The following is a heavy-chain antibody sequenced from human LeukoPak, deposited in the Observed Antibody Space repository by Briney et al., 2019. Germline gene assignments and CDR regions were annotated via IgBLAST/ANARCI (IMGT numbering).Heavy chain of an antibody. Sequence: PSETLSLTCTVSGGSISSYYWSWIRQPAGKGLEWIGRIYTSGSTNYNPSLKSRVTMSVDTSKNQFSPKLRSVTAADTAVYYCARDRQDSSSWGDFDYWGQGTLVTVSS. CDR1: GGSISSYY. J-gene: IGHJ4*02. CDR3: ARDRQDSSSWGDFDY. D-gene: IGHD6-13*01. V-gene: IGHV4-4*07. CDR2: IYTSGST.